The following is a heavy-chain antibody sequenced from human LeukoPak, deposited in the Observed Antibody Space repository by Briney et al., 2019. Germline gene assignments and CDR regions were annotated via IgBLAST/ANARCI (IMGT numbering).Heavy chain of an antibody. D-gene: IGHD5-18*01. Sequence: GGSLRLSCAASGFTFSSYSMNWVRQAPGKGLEWVSSISSSSSYIYYADSVKGRFTISRDNAKNSVYLQMNSLRAEDTAVYYCARDHDGYSYGYNYWGQGTMVTVSS. CDR2: ISSSSSYI. J-gene: IGHJ4*02. CDR3: ARDHDGYSYGYNY. CDR1: GFTFSSYS. V-gene: IGHV3-21*01.